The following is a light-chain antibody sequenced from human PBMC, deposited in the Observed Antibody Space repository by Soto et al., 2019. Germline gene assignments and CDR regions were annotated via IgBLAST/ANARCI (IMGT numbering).Light chain of an antibody. CDR1: QNIYNN. J-gene: IGKJ4*01. CDR3: QQYYPWPVT. Sequence: IVMTQSPDSLSGSPGDRLTLSCRASQNIYNNFAGYRHIPGQAPRLLSSGASTGDAGVPVRFRGSGSGAEFTLTIDTLQTEDSAIYYCQQYYPWPVTFGVGTKVEI. V-gene: IGKV3-15*01. CDR2: GAS.